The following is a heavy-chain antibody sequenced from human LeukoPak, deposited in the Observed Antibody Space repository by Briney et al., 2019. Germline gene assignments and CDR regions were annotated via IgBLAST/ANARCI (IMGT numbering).Heavy chain of an antibody. V-gene: IGHV3-23*01. CDR3: AKDLMSYTYGYFDY. CDR1: GFTFTSYA. J-gene: IGHJ4*02. Sequence: GGSLRLSCAASGFTFTSYAMSWARQAPGKGLEWVSIISDSGGSTYYADSVKGRFTISRDNSKNTLYLQMNSLRAEDTAVYYCAKDLMSYTYGYFDYWGQGTLVTVSS. CDR2: ISDSGGST. D-gene: IGHD5-18*01.